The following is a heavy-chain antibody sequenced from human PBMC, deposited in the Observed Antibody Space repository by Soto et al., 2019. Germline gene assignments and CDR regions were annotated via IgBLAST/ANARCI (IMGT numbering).Heavy chain of an antibody. D-gene: IGHD4-17*01. V-gene: IGHV3-33*01. CDR3: ARDSGECEVLFAFDI. J-gene: IGHJ3*02. CDR1: GFTFRSYA. Sequence: QVQLVESGGGVVQPGRSLRLSCAASGFTFRSYAIHWVRQAPGKGLEWVAVIWGDGSSQYYADSVKGRFTISRDNSKNTLYLQMNSLRAEDTAVYYCARDSGECEVLFAFDIWGQGKMVTVSS. CDR2: IWGDGSSQ.